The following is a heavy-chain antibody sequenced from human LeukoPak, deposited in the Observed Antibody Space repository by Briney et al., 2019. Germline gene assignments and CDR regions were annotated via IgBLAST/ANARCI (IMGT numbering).Heavy chain of an antibody. J-gene: IGHJ4*02. CDR1: GYSISSGYY. D-gene: IGHD3-22*01. CDR3: ARLPLYYDSSGYQD. Sequence: PSETLSLTCAVSGYSISSGYYWGWIRQPPGKGLEWTESIYHSGSTYYNPSLKSRVTISVDTSKNQFSLKLSSVTAADTAVYYCARLPLYYDSSGYQDWGQGTLVTVSS. CDR2: IYHSGST. V-gene: IGHV4-38-2*01.